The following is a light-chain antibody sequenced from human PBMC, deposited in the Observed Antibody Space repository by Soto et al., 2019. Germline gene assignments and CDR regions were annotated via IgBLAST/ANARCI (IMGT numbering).Light chain of an antibody. Sequence: DIQMTQSPSSLSASVGDRVTITCRASQSIRRYVNWYQQKPGQAPKILIYAASSLQSGVPSRFSGGGSGSAFSLTISSLQPEDFATYYCQQSYSTPRTFGGGTKVEIK. V-gene: IGKV1-39*01. CDR3: QQSYSTPRT. CDR2: AAS. CDR1: QSIRRY. J-gene: IGKJ4*01.